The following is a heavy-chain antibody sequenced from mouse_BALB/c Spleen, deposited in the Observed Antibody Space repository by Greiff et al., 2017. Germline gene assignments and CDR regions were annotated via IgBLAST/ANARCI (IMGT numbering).Heavy chain of an antibody. D-gene: IGHD2-3*01. V-gene: IGHV3-2*02. J-gene: IGHJ1*01. Sequence: EVKLVESGPGLVKPSQSLSLTCTVTGYSITSDYAWNWIRQFPGNKLEWMGYISYSGSTSYYPSLKSRISITRDTSKNQFFLQLNSVTTEDTATYYCARGYYDGYYVGYFDVWGAGTTVTVSS. CDR3: ARGYYDGYYVGYFDV. CDR2: ISYSGST. CDR1: GYSITSDYA.